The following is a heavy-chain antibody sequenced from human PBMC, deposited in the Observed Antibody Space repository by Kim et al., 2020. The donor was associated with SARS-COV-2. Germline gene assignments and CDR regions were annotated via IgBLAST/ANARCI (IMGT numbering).Heavy chain of an antibody. J-gene: IGHJ6*02. CDR1: GGFVSSGSYF. D-gene: IGHD4-17*01. Sequence: SETLSLTCTVSGGFVSSGSYFWSWIRQPPGKGLEWIGYVYYSGSTNYNPSLKSRVTMSIDTSKNQFSLKLSSVTAADTAVYYCARDNGGYLLVYYYYGMDVWGQGTTVSVSS. V-gene: IGHV4-61*01. CDR2: VYYSGST. CDR3: ARDNGGYLLVYYYYGMDV.